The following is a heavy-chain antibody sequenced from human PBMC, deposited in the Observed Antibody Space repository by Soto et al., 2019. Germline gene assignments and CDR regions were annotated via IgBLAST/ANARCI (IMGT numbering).Heavy chain of an antibody. CDR2: ISAYNGNT. V-gene: IGHV1-18*01. Sequence: QVQLVQSGAEVKKPGASVKVSCKASGYTFTSYGISWVRQAPGQGLEWMGWISAYNGNTNYAQKLQGRGTMTTDTASSTAYRELGSLRCDATAEYYCAREVVVVVAATLHYSYYYGMDVWGRGTAVAVSS. D-gene: IGHD2-15*01. J-gene: IGHJ6*02. CDR3: AREVVVVVAATLHYSYYYGMDV. CDR1: GYTFTSYG.